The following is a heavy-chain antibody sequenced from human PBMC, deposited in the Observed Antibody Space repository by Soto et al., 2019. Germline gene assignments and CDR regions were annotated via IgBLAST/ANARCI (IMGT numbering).Heavy chain of an antibody. CDR1: GFTFSSYG. CDR2: ISYDGSNK. Sequence: QVQLVESGRGVVQPGRSLRLSCAASGFTFSSYGMHWVRQAPGKGLEWVAVISYDGSNKYYADSVKGRFTISRDNSKNTLYLQMNSLRAEDTAVYYCAKDNMGGYDILTGYYMTYGMDVWGQGTTVTVSS. V-gene: IGHV3-30*18. CDR3: AKDNMGGYDILTGYYMTYGMDV. D-gene: IGHD3-9*01. J-gene: IGHJ6*02.